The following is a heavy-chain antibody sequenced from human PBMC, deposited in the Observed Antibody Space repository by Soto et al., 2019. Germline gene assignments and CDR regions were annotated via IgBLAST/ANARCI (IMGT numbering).Heavy chain of an antibody. Sequence: SETLSLTCSVSGGSVSSESYYCSCIRQTPGKGLEWIGNVENSGSTKYNPSLKSRVTISVDTSKNQFSLKLSSVTGADTAVYYCARERGDSHWIDPWGQGTLVTVS. CDR2: VENSGST. D-gene: IGHD2-21*01. CDR1: GGSVSSESYY. J-gene: IGHJ5*02. CDR3: ARERGDSHWIDP. V-gene: IGHV4-61*01.